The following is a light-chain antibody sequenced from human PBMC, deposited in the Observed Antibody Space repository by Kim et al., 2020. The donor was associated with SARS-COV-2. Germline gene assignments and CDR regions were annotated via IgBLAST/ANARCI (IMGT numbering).Light chain of an antibody. CDR3: QAWDSSTVI. V-gene: IGLV3-1*01. CDR2: QNA. CDR1: RLGDKF. J-gene: IGLJ2*01. Sequence: SYELTQPPSVSVSPGQTVNITCSGDRLGDKFAAWYQQKAGQSPRFVIYQNAKRPSGIPERISGSNSGNTATLTISGTQAMDEADYYCQAWDSSTVIFGGG.